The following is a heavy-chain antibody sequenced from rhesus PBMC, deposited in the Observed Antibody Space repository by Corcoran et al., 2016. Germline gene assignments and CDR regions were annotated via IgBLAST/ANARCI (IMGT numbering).Heavy chain of an antibody. CDR1: GFTFSSYG. CDR3: ANYDYGSSYDFDY. V-gene: IGHV3S5*01. D-gene: IGHD4-29*01. Sequence: EVQLVESGGGLVQPGGSLRLSCAASGFTFSSYGMTWVRPAPGKGLEWVSYISNGGGSTYYADSVKGRFTISRDNSKSTLSLQMNSLRAEDTAVYYCANYDYGSSYDFDYWGQGVLVTVSS. J-gene: IGHJ4*01. CDR2: ISNGGGST.